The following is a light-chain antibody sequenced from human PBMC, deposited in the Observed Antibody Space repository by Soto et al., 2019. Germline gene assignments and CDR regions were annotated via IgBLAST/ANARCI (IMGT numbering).Light chain of an antibody. Sequence: QSVLTQPPSVSGTPGQRVSISCTGSRSNIGAGYDVHWYLQLPGTAPKLLIYSNNQRPSGVPDRFSGSKSGTSASLAISGLRSEDEADYYCAAWDDSLSGYVFGTGTKLTVL. J-gene: IGLJ1*01. CDR2: SNN. CDR3: AAWDDSLSGYV. V-gene: IGLV1-47*02. CDR1: RSNIGAGYD.